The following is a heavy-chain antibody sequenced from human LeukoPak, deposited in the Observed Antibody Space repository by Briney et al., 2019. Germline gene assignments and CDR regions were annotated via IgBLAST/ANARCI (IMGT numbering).Heavy chain of an antibody. J-gene: IGHJ6*03. D-gene: IGHD2-2*01. V-gene: IGHV1-8*01. CDR3: ARVSPHCSSTSCYPWGSLNYYYYYYYMDV. CDR1: GYTFTSYD. CDR2: MNPNRGNT. Sequence: ASVKVSCKASGYTFTSYDINWVRQATGQGLEWMGWMNPNRGNTGSAQKFQGRVTMTRNTSISTAYMELSSLRSEDTAVYYCARVSPHCSSTSCYPWGSLNYYYYYYYMDVWGKGTTVTISS.